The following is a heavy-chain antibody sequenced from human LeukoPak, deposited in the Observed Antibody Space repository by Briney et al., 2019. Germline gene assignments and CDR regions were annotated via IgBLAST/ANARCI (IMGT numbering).Heavy chain of an antibody. CDR3: ARRPAIFMDGVYNYSMDV. CDR2: VSASADST. D-gene: IGHD2-2*01. CDR1: GFTFSSYW. Sequence: PGGSLRLSCAASGFTFSSYWMSWVRQAPGKGLEWVSAVSASADSTYYADSVKGRFTISRDNSKNTLFLQMHSLRAEDTAVYYCARRPAIFMDGVYNYSMDVWGQGTTVTVSS. J-gene: IGHJ6*02. V-gene: IGHV3-23*01.